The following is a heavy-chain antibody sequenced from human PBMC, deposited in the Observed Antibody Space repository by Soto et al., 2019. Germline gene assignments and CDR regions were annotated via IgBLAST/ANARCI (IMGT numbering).Heavy chain of an antibody. CDR2: ISYTGDT. CDR1: GDSVSSDRYF. V-gene: IGHV4-61*01. CDR3: ERIVVGATVDL. J-gene: IGHJ5*02. Sequence: SSETLSLTCSVSGDSVSSDRYFWTWIRQPPGKGLEWIAYISYTGDTNYNPSLKSRVTISVDTSRNQFSLTLTSVNAAGTAVYFCERIVVGATVDLWGQGSLVTVSS. D-gene: IGHD1-26*01.